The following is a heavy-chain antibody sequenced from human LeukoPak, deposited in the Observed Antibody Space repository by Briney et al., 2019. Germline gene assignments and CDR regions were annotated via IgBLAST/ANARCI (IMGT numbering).Heavy chain of an antibody. Sequence: AGGSLRLSCAASGFTFSSYSMNWVRQAPGKGLEWVSSISSSSSYIYYADLVKGRFTISRDNAKNSLYLQMNSLRAEDTAVYYCARGLMTTVTNFDYWGQGTLVTVSS. V-gene: IGHV3-21*01. D-gene: IGHD4-17*01. CDR2: ISSSSSYI. CDR1: GFTFSSYS. J-gene: IGHJ4*02. CDR3: ARGLMTTVTNFDY.